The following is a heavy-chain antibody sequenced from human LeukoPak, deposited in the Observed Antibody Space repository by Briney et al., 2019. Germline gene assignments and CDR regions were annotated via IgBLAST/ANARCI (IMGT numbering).Heavy chain of an antibody. Sequence: ASVKVSCKASGYTLTSYGISWVRQAPGQGLEWMGRISAYNGNTNYAQKLQGRVTMTTDTSTSTAYMELRSLRSDDTAVYYCARDQNDSSGYGRDYWGQGTLVTVSS. CDR3: ARDQNDSSGYGRDY. D-gene: IGHD3-22*01. V-gene: IGHV1-18*01. CDR2: ISAYNGNT. J-gene: IGHJ4*02. CDR1: GYTLTSYG.